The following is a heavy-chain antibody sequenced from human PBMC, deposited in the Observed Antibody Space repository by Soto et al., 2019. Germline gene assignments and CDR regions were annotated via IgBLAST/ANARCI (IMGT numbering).Heavy chain of an antibody. CDR3: AREAPLAYYGMDV. CDR2: ISSSSSYI. CDR1: GFNFSSYS. J-gene: IGHJ6*02. Sequence: PGGSLRLSCAASGFNFSSYSMNWVRQAPGKGLEWVSSISSSSSYIYYADSVKGRFTISRDNAKNSLYLQMNSLRAEDTAVYYCAREAPLAYYGMDVWGQGTRVT. V-gene: IGHV3-21*01.